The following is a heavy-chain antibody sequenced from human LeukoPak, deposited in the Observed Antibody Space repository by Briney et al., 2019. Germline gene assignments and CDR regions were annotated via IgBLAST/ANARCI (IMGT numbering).Heavy chain of an antibody. CDR1: GFTFSGYA. CDR2: ISYDGSNK. CDR3: AREGRYSSGWYYFDY. V-gene: IGHV3-30-3*01. J-gene: IGHJ4*02. Sequence: GGSLRLSCEASGFTFSGYAMHWVRQAPGKGLEWVAVISYDGSNKYYADSVKGRSTISRDNSKNTLYLQMNSLRAEDTAVYYCAREGRYSSGWYYFDYWGQGTPVTVSS. D-gene: IGHD6-19*01.